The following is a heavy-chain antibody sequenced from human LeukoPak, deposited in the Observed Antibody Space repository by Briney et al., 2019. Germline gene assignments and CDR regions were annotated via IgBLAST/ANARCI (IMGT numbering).Heavy chain of an antibody. CDR3: AKDRAFSPTSWMGSNWFDP. CDR2: IYSGGST. CDR1: GFTVSSNY. Sequence: GGSLRLSCAASGFTVSSNYMSWVRQAPGKGLEWVSVIYSGGSTYYADSVKGRFTISRDNSKNTLYLQMNSLRAEDTAVYYCAKDRAFSPTSWMGSNWFDPWGQGTLVTVSS. V-gene: IGHV3-53*01. D-gene: IGHD2/OR15-2a*01. J-gene: IGHJ5*02.